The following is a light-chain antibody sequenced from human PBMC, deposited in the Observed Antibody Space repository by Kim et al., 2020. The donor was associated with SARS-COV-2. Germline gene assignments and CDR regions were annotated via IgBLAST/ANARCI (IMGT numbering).Light chain of an antibody. V-gene: IGLV3-1*01. CDR2: QDN. CDR3: QAWDSSVVV. CDR1: KLGDKY. J-gene: IGLJ2*01. Sequence: SYELTQPPSVSVSPGQTASITCSGDKLGDKYACWYQQKPGQSPVLVIFQDNKRPSGIPERFSGSNSGNTATLTISGTQAMDEADYYCQAWDSSVVVFGGGTQLTDL.